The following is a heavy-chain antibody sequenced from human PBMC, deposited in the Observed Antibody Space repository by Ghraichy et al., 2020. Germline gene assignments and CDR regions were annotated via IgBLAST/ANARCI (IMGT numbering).Heavy chain of an antibody. CDR1: GGSFSGYY. CDR2: INHSGST. J-gene: IGHJ4*02. Sequence: SETLSLTCAVYGGSFSGYYWSWIRQPPGKGLEWIGEINHSGSTNYNPSLKSRVTISVDTSKNQFSLKLSSVTAADTAVYYCASRGRAARPFDYWGQGTLVTVSS. CDR3: ASRGRAARPFDY. D-gene: IGHD6-6*01. V-gene: IGHV4-34*01.